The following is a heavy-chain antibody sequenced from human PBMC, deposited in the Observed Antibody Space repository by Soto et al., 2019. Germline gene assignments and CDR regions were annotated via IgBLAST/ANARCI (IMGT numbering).Heavy chain of an antibody. V-gene: IGHV1-2*04. CDR2: INPNSGGT. CDR3: ARVRSSSSEGDFDI. Sequence: ASVKVSCKASGYTFTGYYMHWVRQAPGQGLEWMGWINPNSGGTNYAQKFQGWVTMTRDTSISTAYMELSRLRSDDTAVYYCARVRSSSSEGDFDIWGQGTMVTVSS. J-gene: IGHJ3*02. CDR1: GYTFTGYY. D-gene: IGHD6-6*01.